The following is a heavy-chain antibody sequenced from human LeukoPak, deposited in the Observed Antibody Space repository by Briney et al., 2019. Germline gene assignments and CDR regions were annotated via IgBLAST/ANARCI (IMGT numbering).Heavy chain of an antibody. J-gene: IGHJ4*02. D-gene: IGHD3-22*01. V-gene: IGHV4-30-2*01. CDR3: ATSGGSGYYYDY. CDR2: IYHSGST. Sequence: SETLSLTCAVSGGSISSGGYSWSWIRQPPGKGLEWIGYIYHSGSTYYNPSLKSRVNISVDRSKNQFSLKLSSVTAADTAVYYCATSGGSGYYYDYWGQGTLVTVSS. CDR1: GGSISSGGYS.